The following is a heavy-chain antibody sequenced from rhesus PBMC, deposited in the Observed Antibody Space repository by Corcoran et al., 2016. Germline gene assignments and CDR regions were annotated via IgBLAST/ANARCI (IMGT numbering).Heavy chain of an antibody. CDR2: VDTEDGEA. V-gene: IGHV1-111*02. D-gene: IGHD1-44*02. CDR1: GYTFTDYY. Sequence: EVQLVQSGAEVKKPGASVKISCKASGYTFTDYYLHWVRQAPGKGLEWMGRVDTEDGEAIHAQKFHDRVTITADTSTDTAYMELSSLRSEDTAVYYCATDARGGSYSVDYWGQGVLVTVSS. J-gene: IGHJ4*01. CDR3: ATDARGGSYSVDY.